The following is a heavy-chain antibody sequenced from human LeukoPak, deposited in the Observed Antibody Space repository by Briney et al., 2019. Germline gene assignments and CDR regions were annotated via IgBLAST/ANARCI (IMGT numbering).Heavy chain of an antibody. D-gene: IGHD2-2*02. CDR2: MNPNSGNT. J-gene: IGHJ5*02. V-gene: IGHV1-8*01. CDR1: GYTFTSYD. Sequence: ASVKVSCKASGYTFTSYDFNWVRQATGQGLEWMGWMNPNSGNTGYAQKFQGRVTMTRNTSISTAYMELRSLRSDDTAVYYCARDQGTPYQLLYAWFDPWGQGTLVTVSS. CDR3: ARDQGTPYQLLYAWFDP.